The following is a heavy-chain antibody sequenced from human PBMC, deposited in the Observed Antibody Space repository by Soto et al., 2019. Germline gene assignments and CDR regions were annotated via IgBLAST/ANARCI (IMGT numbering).Heavy chain of an antibody. V-gene: IGHV3-30*18. Sequence: QVRLVESGGGVVQPGGALGLPRATLGISPNFYAMHLVPQAPSKGLGLVALLSYEETKKYYADSVKGRFNISRDTSKNTLFLQMNNVRVEDTAVYYCAKDRRDGDFMHILVVDFWGQGAHVTVSS. J-gene: IGHJ4*02. CDR3: AKDRRDGDFMHILVVDF. D-gene: IGHD2-15*01. CDR2: LSYEETKK. CDR1: GISPNFYA.